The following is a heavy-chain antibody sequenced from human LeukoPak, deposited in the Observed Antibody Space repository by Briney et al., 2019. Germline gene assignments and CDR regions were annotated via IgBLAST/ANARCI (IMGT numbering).Heavy chain of an antibody. D-gene: IGHD4-17*01. CDR3: AKRTVTGYYYYMDV. V-gene: IGHV3-23*01. J-gene: IGHJ6*03. CDR2: ISGSGGST. Sequence: PGGSLRLSCAASGFTFSSYEMNWVRQAPGKGLEWVSAISGSGGSTYYADSVKGRFTISRDNSKNTLYLQMNSLRAEDTAVYYCAKRTVTGYYYYMDVWGKGTTVTISS. CDR1: GFTFSSYE.